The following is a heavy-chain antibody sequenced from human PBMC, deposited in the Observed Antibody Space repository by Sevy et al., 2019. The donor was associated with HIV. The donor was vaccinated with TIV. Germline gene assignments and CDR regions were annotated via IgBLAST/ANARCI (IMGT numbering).Heavy chain of an antibody. J-gene: IGHJ4*02. CDR2: INPNSGGT. D-gene: IGHD5-12*01. CDR3: AREGVDIVATTASDDY. CDR1: GYTFTGYY. Sequence: ASVKVSCKASGYTFTGYYMHWVRQAPGQGLEWMGRINPNSGGTKYAQKFQGRVTMTRDTSISTAYMELSRLRSDDTAVYYCAREGVDIVATTASDDYWGQGTLVTVSS. V-gene: IGHV1-2*06.